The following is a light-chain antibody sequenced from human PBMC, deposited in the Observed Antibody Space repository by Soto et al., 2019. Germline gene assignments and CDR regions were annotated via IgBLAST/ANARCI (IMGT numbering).Light chain of an antibody. V-gene: IGKV3-20*01. CDR3: QQYGTAPYT. Sequence: ETVVTQSPGTLSLSPGEGATLSCRASQSVDSRYLAWYQQKPGQAPRLLIHGTSNRASGIPDRFSGSGSGTDFTLTISRLAPEDFAVYYCQQYGTAPYTFGQGTTLEFK. J-gene: IGKJ2*01. CDR1: QSVDSRY. CDR2: GTS.